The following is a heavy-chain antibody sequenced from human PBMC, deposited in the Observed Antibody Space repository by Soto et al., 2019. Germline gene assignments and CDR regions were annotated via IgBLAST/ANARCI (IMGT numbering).Heavy chain of an antibody. Sequence: QVQLVESGGCVVQPGRSLRLSCAASGFTFSSYGMHWVRQAPGKGLEWVAVIWYDGSNKYYADSVKGRFTISRDNSKNTLYLQMNSLRAEDTAVYYCARDLGVTYDFWSGKYDYWGQGTLVTVSS. J-gene: IGHJ4*02. D-gene: IGHD3-3*01. CDR1: GFTFSSYG. CDR2: IWYDGSNK. V-gene: IGHV3-33*01. CDR3: ARDLGVTYDFWSGKYDY.